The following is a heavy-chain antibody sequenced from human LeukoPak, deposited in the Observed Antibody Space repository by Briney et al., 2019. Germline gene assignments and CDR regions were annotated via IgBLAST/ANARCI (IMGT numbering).Heavy chain of an antibody. Sequence: SETLSLPCTVSGGSIRSSSYYWGWIRQPPGKGLEWIGYIYYSGSTNHNPSLKSRVTISVDTSKNQFSLKLNSVTAADTAVYYCARRHVVGGTFAFDIWGQGTMVTVSS. J-gene: IGHJ3*02. CDR3: ARRHVVGGTFAFDI. CDR2: IYYSGST. D-gene: IGHD1-26*01. CDR1: GGSIRSSSYY. V-gene: IGHV4-61*05.